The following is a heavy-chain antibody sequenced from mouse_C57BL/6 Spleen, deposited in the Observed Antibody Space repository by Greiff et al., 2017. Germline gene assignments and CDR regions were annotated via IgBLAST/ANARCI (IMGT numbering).Heavy chain of an antibody. CDR2: ISYDGSN. J-gene: IGHJ4*01. CDR3: ARGSYYGIPYAMDD. Sequence: EVQLVESGPGLVKPSQSLSLTCSVTGYSITSGYYWNWIRQFPGNKLEWMGYISYDGSNNYNPSLKNRISITRDTSKNQFFLKLNSVTTEDTATYYCARGSYYGIPYAMDDWGQGTSVTVSS. CDR1: GYSITSGYY. V-gene: IGHV3-6*01. D-gene: IGHD1-1*01.